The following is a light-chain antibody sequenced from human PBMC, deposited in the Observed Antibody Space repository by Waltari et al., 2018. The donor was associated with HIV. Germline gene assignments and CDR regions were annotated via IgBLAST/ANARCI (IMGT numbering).Light chain of an antibody. CDR2: EDN. J-gene: IGLJ2*01. CDR1: VLPKKKD. V-gene: IGLV3-10*01. CDR3: YSTDGTGPERGL. Sequence: SSELTQPPSVSVAPGQTARITCSGDVLPKKKDAYWYQRQSGQAPVLVIDEDNQRPAGIPERFSGSTSSSMATLTISGAQVDDEADYFCYSTDGTGPERGLFGGGTKLTVL.